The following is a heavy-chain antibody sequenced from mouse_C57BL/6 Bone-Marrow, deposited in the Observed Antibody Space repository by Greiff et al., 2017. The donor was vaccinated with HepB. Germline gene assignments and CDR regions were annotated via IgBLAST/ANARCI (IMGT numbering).Heavy chain of an antibody. CDR3: ARRDDGRFAY. CDR2: IYWDDDK. V-gene: IGHV8-12*01. J-gene: IGHJ3*01. D-gene: IGHD2-3*01. CDR1: GFSLSTSGMG. Sequence: ESGPGLLQSSQTLSLTCSFSGFSLSTSGMGVSWIRQPSGKGLEWLVHIYWDDDKRYNPSLKSRLTFSKDTSRNQVFLKITSVDTADTATYYCARRDDGRFAYWGQGTLVTVSA.